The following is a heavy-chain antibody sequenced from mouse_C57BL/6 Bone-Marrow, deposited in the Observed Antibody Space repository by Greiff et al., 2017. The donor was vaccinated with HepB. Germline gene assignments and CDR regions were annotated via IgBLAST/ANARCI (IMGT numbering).Heavy chain of an antibody. D-gene: IGHD2-1*01. V-gene: IGHV1-55*01. CDR2: IYPGSGST. CDR3: AVYPAY. CDR1: GYTFTSYW. J-gene: IGHJ3*01. Sequence: QVQLQQPGAELVKPGASVKMSCKASGYTFTSYWITWVKQRPGQGLEWIGDIYPGSGSTNYNEKFKSKATLTVDKSSSTAYMQLSSLTSEDSAVYYCAVYPAYWGQGTLVTVSA.